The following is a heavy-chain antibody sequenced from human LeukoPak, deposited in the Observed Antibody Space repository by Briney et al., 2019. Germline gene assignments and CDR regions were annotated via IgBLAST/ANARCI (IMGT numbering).Heavy chain of an antibody. D-gene: IGHD4-23*01. CDR1: GFTFSSYA. Sequence: GGSLRLSCAASGFTFSSYAMNWVRQAPGKGLQWVSALSGSGGSTYYADSVKGRFTISRDNSKNTLYLQMNSLRAEDTAVYYCARRAGGYSHPYDYWGQGTLVTVSS. V-gene: IGHV3-23*01. CDR2: LSGSGGST. CDR3: ARRAGGYSHPYDY. J-gene: IGHJ4*02.